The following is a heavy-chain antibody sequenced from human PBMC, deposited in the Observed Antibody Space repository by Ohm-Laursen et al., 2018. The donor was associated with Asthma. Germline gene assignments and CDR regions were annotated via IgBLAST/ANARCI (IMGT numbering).Heavy chain of an antibody. CDR1: GFTFSSYA. CDR3: AREGIAYYYDSSGWFDY. V-gene: IGHV3-30-3*01. CDR2: ISYDGSNK. Sequence: SLRLSCSASGFTFSSYAMHWVRQAPGKGLEWVAVISYDGSNKYYADSVKGRFTISRDNSKNTLYLQMNSLRAEDTAVYYCAREGIAYYYDSSGWFDYWGQGTLVTVSS. D-gene: IGHD3-22*01. J-gene: IGHJ4*02.